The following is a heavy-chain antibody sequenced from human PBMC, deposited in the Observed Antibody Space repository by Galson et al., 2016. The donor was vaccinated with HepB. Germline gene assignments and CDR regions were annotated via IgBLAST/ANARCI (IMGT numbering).Heavy chain of an antibody. CDR1: GGSVSHDDSY. J-gene: IGHJ4*02. D-gene: IGHD6-13*01. V-gene: IGHV4-30-4*01. CDR2: IYYAGNI. CDR3: TSRPPSYTTSWYY. Sequence: TLSLTCTVSGGSVSHDDSYWTWIRQSPGKGLEWLGYIYYAGNIYYRPSLQSRLTITLDTSENQFSLRLTSVTAADTAVYYCTSRPPSYTTSWYYWGQGTLVTISA.